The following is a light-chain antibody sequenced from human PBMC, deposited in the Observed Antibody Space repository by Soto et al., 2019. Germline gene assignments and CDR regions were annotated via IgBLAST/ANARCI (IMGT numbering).Light chain of an antibody. V-gene: IGLV2-14*03. CDR1: SSDVGGSNF. CDR3: VSFTSSTTYL. CDR2: DVA. Sequence: QSALTQPASVSASPGQSITISCTGTSSDVGGSNFVSWYQQHPGKPPKLIIYDVATRPSGGSNRFSGYKSSSTASLIISRLHTEDEADYYCVSFTSSTTYLFGSGTKLTVL. J-gene: IGLJ1*01.